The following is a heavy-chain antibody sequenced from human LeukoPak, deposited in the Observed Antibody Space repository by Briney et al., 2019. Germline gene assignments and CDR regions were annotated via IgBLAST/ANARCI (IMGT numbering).Heavy chain of an antibody. CDR2: ISGSGGTT. Sequence: GGSLRLSCAASGFTFSRYGMSWVRQAPGKGLEWVPAISGSGGTTYYADSVKGRFTISRDNSKNTLYLQMNSLRAEDTAVYYCAKGHCSGGSCYFDYWGQGTLVTVSS. D-gene: IGHD2-15*01. J-gene: IGHJ4*02. V-gene: IGHV3-23*01. CDR1: GFTFSRYG. CDR3: AKGHCSGGSCYFDY.